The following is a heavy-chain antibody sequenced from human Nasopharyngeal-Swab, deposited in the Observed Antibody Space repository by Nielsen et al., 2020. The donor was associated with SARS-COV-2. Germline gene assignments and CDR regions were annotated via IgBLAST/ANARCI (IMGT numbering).Heavy chain of an antibody. CDR3: ARGLGAPSSVWH. CDR2: MSPNSGFT. CDR1: GYTFTDFD. J-gene: IGHJ1*01. V-gene: IGHV1-8*01. Sequence: ASVHVSCKASGYTFTDFDINWVRQATRQGLEWMGWMSPNSGFTGYAAKFEGRVTMTRNIATNTVYLELTSLGFEDTAVYYCARGLGAPSSVWHWGPGTQVTVSS. D-gene: IGHD3-10*01.